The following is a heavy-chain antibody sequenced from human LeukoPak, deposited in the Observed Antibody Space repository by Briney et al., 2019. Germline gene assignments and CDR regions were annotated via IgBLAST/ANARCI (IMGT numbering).Heavy chain of an antibody. V-gene: IGHV1-18*01. CDR2: ISAYNGNT. CDR1: GNTFTSNG. Sequence: ASVKVSCKASGNTFTSNGIIWVRQAPGQGLEWMGWISAYNGNTNYAQKVQGRVTMTTDTSTSTAYMELRSLRPDDTAVYYCARDVGSSWPPVPDVWGQGTTVTVSS. CDR3: ARDVGSSWPPVPDV. D-gene: IGHD6-13*01. J-gene: IGHJ6*02.